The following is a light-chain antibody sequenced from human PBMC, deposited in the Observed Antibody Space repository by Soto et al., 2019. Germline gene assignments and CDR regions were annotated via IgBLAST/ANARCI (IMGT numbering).Light chain of an antibody. CDR3: QQHNSYPVT. CDR2: AAS. CDR1: QGISSY. J-gene: IGKJ4*01. Sequence: DIQLTQSPSFLSASVGDRVTITCRASQGISSYLAWYQQKPGKAPNLLIYAASTLQSGVPLRFSGSGSGTEFTLTISSLQPEDFATYYCQQHNSYPVTFGGGTKVEIK. V-gene: IGKV1-9*01.